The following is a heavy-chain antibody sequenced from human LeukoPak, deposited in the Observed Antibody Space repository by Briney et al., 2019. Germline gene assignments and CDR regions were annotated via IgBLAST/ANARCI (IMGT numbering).Heavy chain of an antibody. Sequence: GGSLRLSCAASGFTVSDNNMIWVRQAPGKGLEWVSTLHRDGSVRYADSVNGRFTISRDDSKNTLSPQMSSLRDEDTAVYYCVRVHGGGYWGQGTLVTVSS. CDR1: GFTVSDNN. CDR2: LHRDGSV. CDR3: VRVHGGGY. J-gene: IGHJ4*02. V-gene: IGHV3-53*01. D-gene: IGHD3-16*01.